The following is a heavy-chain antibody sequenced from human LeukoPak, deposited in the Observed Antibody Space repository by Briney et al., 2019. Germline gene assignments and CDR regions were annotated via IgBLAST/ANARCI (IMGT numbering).Heavy chain of an antibody. CDR2: IIPSGHTT. J-gene: IGHJ4*02. D-gene: IGHD5-24*01. V-gene: IGHV3-23*01. Sequence: GGSLRLSCAASGFTFSDYWMTWLRQAPGKGREWVSGIIPSGHTTYYADSVRGRFTISRDNSRNTVYLQMNSLRAEDTAVYYCAKDDRWLQFCCWGQGTLVTVSA. CDR1: GFTFSDYW. CDR3: AKDDRWLQFCC.